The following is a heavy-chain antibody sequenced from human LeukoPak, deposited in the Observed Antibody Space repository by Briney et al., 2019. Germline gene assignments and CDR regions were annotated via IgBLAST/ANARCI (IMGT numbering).Heavy chain of an antibody. CDR3: ASAPNKYCSSTSCFRYYGMDV. CDR2: IYYSGST. V-gene: IGHV4-59*12. J-gene: IGHJ6*02. D-gene: IGHD2-2*01. CDR1: GGSISSYY. Sequence: PSETLSLTCTVSGGSISSYYWSWIRQPPGKGLEWIGYIYYSGSTNYNPSLKSRVTVSVDTSKNQFSLKLSSVTAADTAVYYCASAPNKYCSSTSCFRYYGMDVWGQGTTVTVSS.